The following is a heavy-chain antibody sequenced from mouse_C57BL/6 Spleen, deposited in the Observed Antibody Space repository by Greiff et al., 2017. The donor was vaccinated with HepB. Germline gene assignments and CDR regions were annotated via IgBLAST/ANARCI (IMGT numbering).Heavy chain of an antibody. V-gene: IGHV1-69*01. CDR1: GYTFTSYW. Sequence: QVQLQQPGAELVMPGASVKLSCKASGYTFTSYWMHWVKQRPGQGLEWIGEIDPSDSYTNYNQKFKGKSTLTVDKSSSTAYMQLSSLTSEDSAVYYCARYDYGSSLAYWGQGTLVTVSA. CDR3: ARYDYGSSLAY. J-gene: IGHJ3*01. CDR2: IDPSDSYT. D-gene: IGHD1-1*01.